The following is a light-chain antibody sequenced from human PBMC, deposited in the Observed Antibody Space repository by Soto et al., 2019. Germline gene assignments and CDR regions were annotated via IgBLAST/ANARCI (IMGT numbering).Light chain of an antibody. V-gene: IGKV3-20*01. CDR2: GAS. CDR1: QSVSSSY. J-gene: IGKJ1*01. CDR3: QQYGTSRTWT. Sequence: DIELMQSPGTLSSSAVARATLSGLASQSVSSSYLAWYQQKPGQAPRLLIYGASSRATGIPDRFSGSGSGTDFTLIISRLEPEDFAVYYCQQYGTSRTWTFGQGTKVDIK.